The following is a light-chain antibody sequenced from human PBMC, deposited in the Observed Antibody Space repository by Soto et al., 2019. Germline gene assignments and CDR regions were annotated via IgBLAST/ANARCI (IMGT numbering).Light chain of an antibody. J-gene: IGKJ2*01. Sequence: EIVLTQSPGTLSLPLGETATLSCRASQSVSSTYLAWYQQKPGQAPRLLIYGASSRASGIPDRFSGSGSGTDFTLTISRVEPEDFAMYYGQQKVTFGQGTKLEIK. CDR3: QQKVT. V-gene: IGKV3-20*01. CDR2: GAS. CDR1: QSVSSTY.